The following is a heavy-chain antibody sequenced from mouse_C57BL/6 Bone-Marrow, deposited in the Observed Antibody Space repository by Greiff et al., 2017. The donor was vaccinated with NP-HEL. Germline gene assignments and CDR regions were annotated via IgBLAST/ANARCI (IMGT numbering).Heavy chain of an antibody. D-gene: IGHD1-1*01. CDR2: IDPSDSET. Sequence: VQLQQPGAELVRPGSSVKLSCKASGYTFTSYWMHWVKQRPIQGLEWIGNIDPSDSETHYNQKFKDKATLTVDKSSSTAYMQLSSLTSEDSAVYYCAREGSHYYGSNFDYWGQGTTLTVSS. V-gene: IGHV1-52*01. CDR1: GYTFTSYW. CDR3: AREGSHYYGSNFDY. J-gene: IGHJ2*01.